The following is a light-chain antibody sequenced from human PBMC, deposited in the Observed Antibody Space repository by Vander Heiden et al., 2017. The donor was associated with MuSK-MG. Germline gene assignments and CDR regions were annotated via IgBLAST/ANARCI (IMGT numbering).Light chain of an antibody. J-gene: IGKJ1*01. CDR1: QSALYSSNNKNY. CDR3: QQDYSTPQT. Sequence: DIVMTQSPDSLAVSLGERATINCKSSQSALYSSNNKNYLAWYQQKPGQPPKLLIYWASTRESGVPDRFSGSGSGTDFTLTISSLQAEDVAVYYCQQDYSTPQTFGQGTKVEIK. V-gene: IGKV4-1*01. CDR2: WAS.